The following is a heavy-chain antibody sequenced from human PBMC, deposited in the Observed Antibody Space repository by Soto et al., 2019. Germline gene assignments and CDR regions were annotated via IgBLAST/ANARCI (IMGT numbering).Heavy chain of an antibody. CDR3: ARVASSSWRGEGGMQDY. V-gene: IGHV1-18*01. J-gene: IGHJ4*02. CDR1: GYTFTSYG. CDR2: ISDYNGNT. D-gene: IGHD6-13*01. Sequence: QVQLVQSGAEVKKPGASVKVSCKASGYTFTSYGISWVRQAPGQGLEWMGWISDYNGNTNYAQKLQGRVTMTTDTSKSTAYLELRSLRSDDTAVYYCARVASSSWRGEGGMQDYWGQGTLVTVSS.